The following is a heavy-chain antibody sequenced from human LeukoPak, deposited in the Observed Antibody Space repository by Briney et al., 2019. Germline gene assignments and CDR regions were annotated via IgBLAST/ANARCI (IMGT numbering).Heavy chain of an antibody. V-gene: IGHV4-39*01. CDR1: GGSISSSSYY. J-gene: IGHJ4*02. CDR2: IYYSGST. Sequence: GTLSPTCTVSGGSISSSSYYWGWIRQPPGKGLEWIGSIYYSGSTYYNPSLKSRVTISVDTSKNQFSLKLSSVPAADTAVYCCARLAYFYDSSGYCYYFDYWGQGTLVTVSS. CDR3: ARLAYFYDSSGYCYYFDY. D-gene: IGHD3-22*01.